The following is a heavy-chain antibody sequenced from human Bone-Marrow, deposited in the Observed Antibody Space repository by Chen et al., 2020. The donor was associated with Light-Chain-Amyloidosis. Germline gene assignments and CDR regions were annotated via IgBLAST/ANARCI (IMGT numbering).Heavy chain of an antibody. D-gene: IGHD1-26*01. V-gene: IGHV3-23*04. J-gene: IGHJ4*02. CDR1: GFTFSTYS. Sequence: VQLVESGGDLVQPGGSLRLSCAAAGFTFSTYSMNWVRQAPGKGLEWVSSVTKSGDKTYYTNSVKGRFTISRDNSKNTLDLQMNSLRVEDTAIYYCARKWGDFDLWGQGTLVTVSS. CDR2: VTKSGDKT. CDR3: ARKWGDFDL.